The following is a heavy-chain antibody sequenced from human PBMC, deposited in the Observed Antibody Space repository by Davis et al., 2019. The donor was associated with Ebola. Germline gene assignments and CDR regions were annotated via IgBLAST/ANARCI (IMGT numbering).Heavy chain of an antibody. D-gene: IGHD4-11*01. CDR2: VILKSGAT. Sequence: ASVKVSCKASGYTFPDYIIHWMRQAPGQGLEWLGRVILKSGATNYAQKFQGRVTMTRDTSISTVDMELSSLRYDDTADYYCARGHNYAHEYWGQGTLVTVSS. CDR1: GYTFPDYI. V-gene: IGHV1-2*06. J-gene: IGHJ4*02. CDR3: ARGHNYAHEY.